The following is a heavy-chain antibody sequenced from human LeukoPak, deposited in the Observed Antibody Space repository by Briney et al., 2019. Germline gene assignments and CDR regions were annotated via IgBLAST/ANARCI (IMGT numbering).Heavy chain of an antibody. CDR1: GGSINRYY. J-gene: IGHJ4*02. CDR3: ARHCGSTSCYGTPIFDY. Sequence: ETQGLTCTVSGGSINRYYWSWIRQPPGKGLEWIGYVYYSGSTSYNPSLRGRVTTSVKTSKNQFFLKLSSVTAADTAIYYCARHCGSTSCYGTPIFDYWGQGTLASDSS. D-gene: IGHD2-2*01. CDR2: VYYSGST. V-gene: IGHV4-59*08.